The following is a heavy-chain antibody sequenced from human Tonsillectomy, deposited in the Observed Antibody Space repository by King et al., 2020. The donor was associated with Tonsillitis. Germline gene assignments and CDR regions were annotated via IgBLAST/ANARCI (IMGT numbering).Heavy chain of an antibody. CDR2: ISTYSDTT. Sequence: AQLVQSGPEVKKPGASVKVSCKTSGYTFTSYGISWVRQAPGQGLEWMGWISTYSDTTNYAQYLQGRVTMTTDTSTRTAYLELRSLRSDDTAVYYCARDRDYYYYGMDVWGQGTTVTVSS. CDR1: GYTFTSYG. D-gene: IGHD3-10*01. V-gene: IGHV1-18*01. CDR3: ARDRDYYYYGMDV. J-gene: IGHJ6*02.